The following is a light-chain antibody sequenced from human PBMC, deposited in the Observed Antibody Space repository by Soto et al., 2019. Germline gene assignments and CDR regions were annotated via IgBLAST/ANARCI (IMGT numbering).Light chain of an antibody. Sequence: QSALTQPASVSGSPGQSITISCTGTSSDVGGYKNVSWYQEHPGKVPKVMIYEVSNRPSGVSNRLSASKSGNTASLTISGLKAEDETDYYCSSYTSTGTLVFGGGTKLTVL. V-gene: IGLV2-14*01. CDR2: EVS. J-gene: IGLJ2*01. CDR3: SSYTSTGTLV. CDR1: SSDVGGYKN.